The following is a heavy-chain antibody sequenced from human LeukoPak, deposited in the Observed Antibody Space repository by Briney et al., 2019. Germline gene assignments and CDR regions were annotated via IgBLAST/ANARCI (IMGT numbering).Heavy chain of an antibody. Sequence: SVKVSCKASGGTFSCYAISWVRQAPGQGLEWMGGIIPIFGTANYAQKFQGRVTIAADESTSTAYMELSSLRSEDTAVYYCARANGYNSVEIDYWGQGTLVTVSS. D-gene: IGHD5-24*01. CDR1: GGTFSCYA. V-gene: IGHV1-69*13. J-gene: IGHJ4*02. CDR3: ARANGYNSVEIDY. CDR2: IIPIFGTA.